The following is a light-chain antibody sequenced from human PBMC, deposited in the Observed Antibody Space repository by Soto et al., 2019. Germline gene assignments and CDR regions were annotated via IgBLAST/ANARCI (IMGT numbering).Light chain of an antibody. CDR1: QFIDSY. CDR3: QQYGSSRSIN. CDR2: DAS. J-gene: IGKJ5*01. Sequence: DIVLTHAPATLSVSSFDTSHISFLSSQFIDSYLAWYRQIPGQAPTLLIYDASNRATGIPDRFSGGGSGTNFSLTISSLEPEDFAVYYCQQYGSSRSINFGQGTRLEI. V-gene: IGKV3D-20*01.